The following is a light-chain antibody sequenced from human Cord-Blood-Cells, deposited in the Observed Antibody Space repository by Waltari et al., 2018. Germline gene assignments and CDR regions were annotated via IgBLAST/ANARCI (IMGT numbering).Light chain of an antibody. CDR2: DAS. CDR3: QQFNSYPRT. V-gene: IGKV1-13*02. CDR1: QGISSA. Sequence: AIQLPQSPSSLSASVGDRVTIPCRASQGISSALAWYQQKPGKAPKLLIYDASSLESGVPSRFSGSGSGTDFTLTISSLQPEDFATYYCQQFNSYPRTFGPGTKVDIK. J-gene: IGKJ3*01.